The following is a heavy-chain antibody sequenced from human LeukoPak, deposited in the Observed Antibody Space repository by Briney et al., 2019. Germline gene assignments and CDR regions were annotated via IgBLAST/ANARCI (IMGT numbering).Heavy chain of an antibody. Sequence: GGSLRLSCAASGFTFSSYAMHRVRQAPGKGLEWVAVISYDGSNKYYADSVKGRFTISRDNSKNTLYLQMNSLRAEDTAEYYCARVQPGYSSSSLPGDYWGQGTLVTVSS. J-gene: IGHJ4*02. CDR2: ISYDGSNK. D-gene: IGHD6-6*01. CDR3: ARVQPGYSSSSLPGDY. V-gene: IGHV3-30-3*01. CDR1: GFTFSSYA.